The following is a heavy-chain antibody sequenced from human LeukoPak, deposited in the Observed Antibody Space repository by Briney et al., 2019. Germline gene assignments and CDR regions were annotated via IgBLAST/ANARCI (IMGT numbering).Heavy chain of an antibody. J-gene: IGHJ6*03. CDR2: IYYSGST. CDR3: ARTMEGYCSGGSCYQYSYYMDV. Sequence: SETLSLTCTVSGGSISSSSYYWGWIRQPPGKGLEWIGSIYYSGSTYYNPSLKSQVTISVDTSKNQFSLKLTSVTAADTAVYYCARTMEGYCSGGSCYQYSYYMDVWGKGTTVTVSS. D-gene: IGHD2-15*01. V-gene: IGHV4-39*07. CDR1: GGSISSSSYY.